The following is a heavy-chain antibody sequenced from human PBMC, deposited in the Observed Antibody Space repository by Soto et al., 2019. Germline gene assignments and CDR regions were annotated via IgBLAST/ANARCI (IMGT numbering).Heavy chain of an antibody. CDR3: ARRSYDNSGYYYVDY. V-gene: IGHV4-39*02. J-gene: IGHJ4*02. CDR2: TYYRGSA. D-gene: IGHD3-22*01. Sequence: QLHLQESGPGLVKPSETLSLTCTVSGDSITSSNKYWGWARQPPGKGLEWIGSTYYRGSAYYSPPLKSRVTISIDSSENHLSLKLSSVTAADTAVYYCARRSYDNSGYYYVDYWGQGTLVTVSS. CDR1: GDSITSSNKY.